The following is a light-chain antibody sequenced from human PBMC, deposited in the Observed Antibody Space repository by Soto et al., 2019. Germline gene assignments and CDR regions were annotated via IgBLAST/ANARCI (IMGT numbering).Light chain of an antibody. Sequence: EIVLTQSPGTLSVSPGERAALSCKASQSVTSNYLAWYQQRPGQAPRLLIYAANRMATGSPDRLTGSGSGTDFNLTISSLEPEDSALYYCQQYAGAPWTFGQGTRVEIK. J-gene: IGKJ1*01. V-gene: IGKV3-20*01. CDR2: AAN. CDR1: QSVTSNY. CDR3: QQYAGAPWT.